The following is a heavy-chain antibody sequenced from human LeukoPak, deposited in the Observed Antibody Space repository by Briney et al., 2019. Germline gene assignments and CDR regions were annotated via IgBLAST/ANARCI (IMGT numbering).Heavy chain of an antibody. V-gene: IGHV4-34*01. J-gene: IGHJ4*02. CDR2: INHSGST. CDR1: GGSFSGYY. Sequence: SETLSLTCAVYGGSFSGYYWSWIRQPPGKGLEWIGEINHSGSTNYNPSLKSRVTISVDTSKNQISLKLSSVTAADTAVYYCAGSHYYDSSGYELWGQGTLVTVSS. D-gene: IGHD3-22*01. CDR3: AGSHYYDSSGYEL.